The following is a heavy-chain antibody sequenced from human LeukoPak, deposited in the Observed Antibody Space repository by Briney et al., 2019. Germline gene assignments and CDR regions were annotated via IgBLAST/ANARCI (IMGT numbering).Heavy chain of an antibody. Sequence: SETLSLTCTVSGGSISSYYWSWIRQPPGKGLEWIGYIYYSGSTNYNPSLKSRVTISVDTPKNQFSLKLSSVTAADTAVYYCARRYSYGQFDYWGQGTLVTVSS. D-gene: IGHD5-18*01. CDR1: GGSISSYY. J-gene: IGHJ4*02. V-gene: IGHV4-59*08. CDR3: ARRYSYGQFDY. CDR2: IYYSGST.